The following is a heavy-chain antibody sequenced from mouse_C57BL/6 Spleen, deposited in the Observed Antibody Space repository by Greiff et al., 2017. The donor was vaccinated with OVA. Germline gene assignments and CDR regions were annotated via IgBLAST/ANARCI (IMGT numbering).Heavy chain of an antibody. V-gene: IGHV1-4*01. Sequence: QVHVKQSGAELARPGASVKMPCKASGYTFTSYTMHWVKQRPGQGLEWIGYINPSSGYTKYNQKFKDKATLTADKSSSTAYMQLSSLTSEDSAVYYCARDDGNYPGDFDVWGTGTTVTVSS. CDR3: ARDDGNYPGDFDV. J-gene: IGHJ1*03. CDR1: GYTFTSYT. CDR2: INPSSGYT. D-gene: IGHD2-3*01.